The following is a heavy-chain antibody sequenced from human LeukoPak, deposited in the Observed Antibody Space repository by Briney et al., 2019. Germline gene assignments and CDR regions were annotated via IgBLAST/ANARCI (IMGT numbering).Heavy chain of an antibody. J-gene: IGHJ4*02. CDR3: ARSARLMKGVVEVTALDD. CDR2: LSSSGSAF. D-gene: IGHD3-3*01. V-gene: IGHV3-48*03. Sequence: GGSLRLSCEDSGFTFRSYDMNWVRQAPGQGLEWMAYLSSSGSAFSYADSVKGRFTIARDNAKNSVYLEMNSLRADDTAVYYCARSARLMKGVVEVTALDDWGQGTLVTVSS. CDR1: GFTFRSYD.